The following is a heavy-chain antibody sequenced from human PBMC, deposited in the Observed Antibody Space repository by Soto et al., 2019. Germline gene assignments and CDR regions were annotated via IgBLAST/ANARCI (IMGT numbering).Heavy chain of an antibody. CDR1: GYTFTGYY. Sequence: ASVKVSCKASGYTFTGYYMHWVLQAPGQGLEWMGWINPNSGGTNYAQKFQGWVTMTRDTSISTAYMELSRLRSDDTAVYYCARGGIQLWFRDNNWFDPWGQGTPVTVSS. J-gene: IGHJ5*02. V-gene: IGHV1-2*04. CDR3: ARGGIQLWFRDNNWFDP. D-gene: IGHD5-18*01. CDR2: INPNSGGT.